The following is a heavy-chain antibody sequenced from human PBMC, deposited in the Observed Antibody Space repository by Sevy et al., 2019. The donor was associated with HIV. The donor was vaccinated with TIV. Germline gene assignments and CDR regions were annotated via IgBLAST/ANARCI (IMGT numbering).Heavy chain of an antibody. Sequence: ASVKVSCNVSGYRLSELSTYWVRQTPAKGLEGMGGFDPEYDDPIYAQNFQGRVTMTEDTSTDTAYRELSNLTSEDTAVYYCATLIVGISYLRLWGPGTLVTVSS. D-gene: IGHD1-26*01. CDR1: GYRLSELS. CDR3: ATLIVGISYLRL. CDR2: FDPEYDDP. V-gene: IGHV1-24*01. J-gene: IGHJ4*02.